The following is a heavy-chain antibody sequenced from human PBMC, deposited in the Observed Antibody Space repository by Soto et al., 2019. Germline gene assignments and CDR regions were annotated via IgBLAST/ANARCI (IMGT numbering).Heavy chain of an antibody. CDR1: GFTFDYYW. V-gene: IGHV3-74*01. CDR3: ARGDRGGFDL. Sequence: EVQLVESGGGLVQPGESLRLSCAASGFTFDYYWMHWVRQAPGKGLVWVSRVHSDGTTTTYADSVKGRFTISRDNARNAVSLQMSSLRAEDTAIYYCARGDRGGFDLWGHGTVVTVSS. J-gene: IGHJ3*01. D-gene: IGHD3-10*01. CDR2: VHSDGTTT.